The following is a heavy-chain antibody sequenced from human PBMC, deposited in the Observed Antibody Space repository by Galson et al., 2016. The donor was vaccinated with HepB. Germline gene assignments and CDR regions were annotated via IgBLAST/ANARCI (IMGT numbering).Heavy chain of an antibody. V-gene: IGHV1-18*01. CDR3: ARTGRMVIYFDWFDP. CDR2: ISTYNGDP. J-gene: IGHJ5*01. CDR1: GGTFSSYA. D-gene: IGHD3-22*01. Sequence: SVKVSCKASGGTFSSYAISWVRQAPGQGLEWMGWISTYNGDPKYAQKFQDRVSMTRDSSTTTVYMELRSLTSDDTAMYFCARTGRMVIYFDWFDPWGQGTLVTVSS.